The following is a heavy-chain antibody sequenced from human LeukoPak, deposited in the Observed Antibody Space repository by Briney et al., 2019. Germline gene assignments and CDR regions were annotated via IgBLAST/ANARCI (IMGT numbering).Heavy chain of an antibody. Sequence: GWSLRLSCAASRFTFHRYAFSGVGPAPRKGREWVSSIRGSGGGTFYARGVSGRFTISRHNSKDTVILQMNGLRAEHTAMYYCAKWDENFYDMDVWGEGTTVTVSS. CDR1: RFTFHRYA. CDR3: AKWDENFYDMDV. V-gene: IGHV3-23*01. D-gene: IGHD1-26*01. J-gene: IGHJ6*03. CDR2: IRGSGGGT.